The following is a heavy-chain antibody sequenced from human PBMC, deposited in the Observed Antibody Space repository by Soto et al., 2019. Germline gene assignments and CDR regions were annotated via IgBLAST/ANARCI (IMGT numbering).Heavy chain of an antibody. CDR2: ISGSGGST. CDR1: GFTVSSNY. CDR3: AKDQILDASTSLDY. J-gene: IGHJ4*02. V-gene: IGHV3-23*01. Sequence: PGGSLRLSCAASGFTVSSNYMSWVRQAPGKGLEWVSAISGSGGSTYYADSVKGRFTISRDNSKNTLYLQMNSLRAEDTAVYYCAKDQILDASTSLDYWGQGTLVTVSS. D-gene: IGHD2-2*01.